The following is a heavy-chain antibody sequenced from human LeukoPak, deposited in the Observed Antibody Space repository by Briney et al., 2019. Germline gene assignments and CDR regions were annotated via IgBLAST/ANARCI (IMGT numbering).Heavy chain of an antibody. J-gene: IGHJ4*02. CDR1: GFTFTTYS. V-gene: IGHV3-21*01. CDR2: ISSGSSAI. D-gene: IGHD4-17*01. CDR3: ARGHTAVTRHFDF. Sequence: PGGSLRLSCEASGFTFTTYSMTWIRQAPGKGLEWVSIISSGSSAIFSADALKGRFTISRDDAKNLLYLDMNSLRAEDTAVYYCARGHTAVTRHFDFWGQGTLVTVSS.